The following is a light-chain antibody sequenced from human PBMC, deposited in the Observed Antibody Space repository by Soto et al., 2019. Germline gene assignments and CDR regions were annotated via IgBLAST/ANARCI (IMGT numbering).Light chain of an antibody. CDR1: QTIAMY. Sequence: DIPMTQSPSSLSASVGDRVTITCRASQTIAMYVNWFQQKPGKAPKPLIYTTSSLQSGVPPRFSGSGSETVFTLTISRLQPEDSATYYCQQADSFPLTFGGGTKVEI. CDR2: TTS. J-gene: IGKJ4*01. CDR3: QQADSFPLT. V-gene: IGKV1-39*01.